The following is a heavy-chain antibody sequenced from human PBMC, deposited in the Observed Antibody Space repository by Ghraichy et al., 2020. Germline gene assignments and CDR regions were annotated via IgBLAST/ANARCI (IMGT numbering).Heavy chain of an antibody. J-gene: IGHJ5*02. Sequence: GGSLRLSCAASGFTFSSYAMSWVRQAPEKGLEWVSLISGSSTYYADSVKGRFTISRDNSKTTLYLQMNSLRVEDTAVYYCAKGGKGGYYNGESWGQGTLVTVSS. CDR3: AKGGKGGYYNGES. CDR1: GFTFSSYA. V-gene: IGHV3-23*01. CDR2: ISGSST. D-gene: IGHD3-9*01.